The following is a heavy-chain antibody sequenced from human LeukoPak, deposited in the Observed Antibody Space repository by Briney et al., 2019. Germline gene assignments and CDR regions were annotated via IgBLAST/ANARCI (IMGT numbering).Heavy chain of an antibody. CDR1: GGSISSSSYY. CDR2: IYHSGST. V-gene: IGHV4-39*07. J-gene: IGHJ6*03. D-gene: IGHD3-3*01. Sequence: SETLSLTCTVSGGSISSSSYYWGWIRQPPGKGLEWIGSIYHSGSTYYNPSLKSRVTISVDTSKNQFSLKLSSVTAADTAVYYCARFKVGELRFLEWRTRPYYYYYMDVWGKGTTVTVSS. CDR3: ARFKVGELRFLEWRTRPYYYYYMDV.